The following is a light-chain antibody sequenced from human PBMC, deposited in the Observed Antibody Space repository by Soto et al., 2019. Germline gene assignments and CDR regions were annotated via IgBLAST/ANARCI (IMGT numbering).Light chain of an antibody. CDR3: SSYAGTHVV. CDR2: DVT. V-gene: IGLV2-8*01. J-gene: IGLJ1*01. Sequence: QSVLTQPPSASGSPGPSVAISRTGTSIDVGGYNYVSWYQQYPGKAPKLMIYDVTKRPSGVPDRFSGSKSGNTASLTVSGLQAEDEADYYCSSYAGTHVVFGTGTKVTVL. CDR1: SIDVGGYNY.